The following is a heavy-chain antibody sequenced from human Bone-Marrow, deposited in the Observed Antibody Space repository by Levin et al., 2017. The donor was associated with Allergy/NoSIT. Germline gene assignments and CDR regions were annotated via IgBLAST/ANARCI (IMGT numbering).Heavy chain of an antibody. CDR3: ARVRGYDFWSGYYIPPLFDY. Sequence: ASVKVSCKASGYTFTGYYMHWVRQAPGQGLEWMGRINPNSGGTNYAQKFQGRVTMTRDTSISTAYMELSRLRSDDTAVYYCARVRGYDFWSGYYIPPLFDYWGQGTLVTVSS. CDR1: GYTFTGYY. J-gene: IGHJ4*02. D-gene: IGHD3-3*01. V-gene: IGHV1-2*06. CDR2: INPNSGGT.